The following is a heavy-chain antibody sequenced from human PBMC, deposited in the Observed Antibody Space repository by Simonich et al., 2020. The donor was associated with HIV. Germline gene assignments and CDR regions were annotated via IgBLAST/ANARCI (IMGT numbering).Heavy chain of an antibody. J-gene: IGHJ1*01. CDR3: ARLTAGGLGEYFQH. CDR1: GGSFSGYY. D-gene: IGHD6-13*01. V-gene: IGHV4-34*01. CDR2: INHSGST. Sequence: QVQLQQCGAGLLKPSETLSLTCAVYGGSFSGYYWSWIRQPPGKGLGWIGEINHSGSTNYNPSLKSRVTISVDTSKNQFSLKLSSVTAADTAVYYCARLTAGGLGEYFQHWGQGTLVTVSS.